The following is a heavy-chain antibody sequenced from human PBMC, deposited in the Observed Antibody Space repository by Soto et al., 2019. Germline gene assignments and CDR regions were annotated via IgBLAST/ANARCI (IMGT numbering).Heavy chain of an antibody. CDR1: GDTFIISA. CDR3: ARDLGGAAPVDY. D-gene: IGHD6-6*01. V-gene: IGHV1-69*01. CDR2: LVPFTGKS. J-gene: IGHJ4*02. Sequence: QVQLAQSGAEVRKPGSSVRVSCKASGDTFIISAITWVRQAPGQGLEWVGGLVPFTGKSKNGPNFEGRVTFTADESTRTAYMDLSHLTSDDTAVYYWARDLGGAAPVDYWGQGTLVTVSS.